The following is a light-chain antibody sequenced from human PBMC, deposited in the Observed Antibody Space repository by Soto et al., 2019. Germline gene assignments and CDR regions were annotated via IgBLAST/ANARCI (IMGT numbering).Light chain of an antibody. CDR1: QSVSSSY. J-gene: IGKJ2*01. V-gene: IGKV3-20*01. CDR3: QQYGSSPPYT. CDR2: GAS. Sequence: EIVLTQSPGTLSLSPGERATLSCRASQSVSSSYLAWYQQKPGQAPRLLIYGASSRATGIPDRFSGSGSGTDFTLTISGREPEDLAVSYCQQYGSSPPYTFGQGTKLEIK.